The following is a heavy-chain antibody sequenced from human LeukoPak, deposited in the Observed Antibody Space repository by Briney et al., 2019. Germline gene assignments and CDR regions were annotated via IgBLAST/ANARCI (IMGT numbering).Heavy chain of an antibody. V-gene: IGHV3-21*01. CDR1: GFTFSSYS. Sequence: GSLRLSCAASGFTFSSYSMNWVRQAPGKGLEWVSSISSSSSYIYYADSVKGRFTISRDNAKNSLYLQMNSLRAEDTAVYYCARDRQNYGSGSYYYYWGQGTLVTVSS. CDR3: ARDRQNYGSGSYYYY. CDR2: ISSSSSYI. J-gene: IGHJ4*02. D-gene: IGHD3-10*01.